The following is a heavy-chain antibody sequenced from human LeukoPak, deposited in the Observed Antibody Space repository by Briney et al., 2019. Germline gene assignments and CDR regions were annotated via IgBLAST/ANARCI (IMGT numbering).Heavy chain of an antibody. J-gene: IGHJ4*02. CDR3: ARSAGNGDFDY. D-gene: IGHD2-8*01. V-gene: IGHV1-18*01. CDR1: GYTFTSYG. CDR2: ISAYNGNT. Sequence: ASVKVSCKASGYTFTSYGISWVRQAPGQGLEWMGWISAYNGNTNYAQKFQGRVTMTIDTPTSTAYMELRSLRFDDTAVHYCARSAGNGDFDYWGQGTLVTVSS.